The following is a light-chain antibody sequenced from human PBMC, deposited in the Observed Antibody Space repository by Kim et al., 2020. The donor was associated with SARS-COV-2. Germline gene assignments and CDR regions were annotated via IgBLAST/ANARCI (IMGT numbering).Light chain of an antibody. V-gene: IGKV3-15*01. J-gene: IGKJ4*01. CDR3: QLYNNWPLT. CDR2: GAS. CDR1: QSVNGH. Sequence: VSTGERATLSCRASQSVNGHLAWYQQKPGQSPRLIIYGASTRATGIPARFSGSGSGTEFTLTISSLHSEDFAVYYCQLYNNWPLTFGGGTKVDIK.